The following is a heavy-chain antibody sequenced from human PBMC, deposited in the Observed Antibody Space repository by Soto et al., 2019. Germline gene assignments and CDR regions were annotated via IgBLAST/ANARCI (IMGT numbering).Heavy chain of an antibody. Sequence: PGGSLRLSCAASGFTFSSYGMHWVRQAPGKGLEWVAVIWYDGSNKYYADSVKGRFTISRDNSKNTLYLQMNSLRAEDTAVYYCARDAAGGSYCHDYWGQGTLVTVSS. CDR2: IWYDGSNK. CDR3: ARDAAGGSYCHDY. J-gene: IGHJ4*02. CDR1: GFTFSSYG. D-gene: IGHD1-26*01. V-gene: IGHV3-33*01.